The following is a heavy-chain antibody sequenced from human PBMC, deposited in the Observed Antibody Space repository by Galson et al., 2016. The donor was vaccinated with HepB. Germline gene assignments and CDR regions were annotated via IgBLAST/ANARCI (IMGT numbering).Heavy chain of an antibody. CDR1: GYTFTRYY. CDR3: ARGGYYDSSGSLRS. V-gene: IGHV1-46*01. D-gene: IGHD3-22*01. J-gene: IGHJ5*02. Sequence: SVKVSCKASGYTFTRYYIHWVRQAPGQGLEWMGVINPSGGSTKDAQKFQGGVTMTRDTSTSTVYMELSSLRSEDTAVYFCARGGYYDSSGSLRSWGQGTLVTVSS. CDR2: INPSGGST.